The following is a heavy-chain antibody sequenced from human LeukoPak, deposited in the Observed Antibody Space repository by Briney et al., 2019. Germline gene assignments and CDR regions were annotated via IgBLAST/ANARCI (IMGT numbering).Heavy chain of an antibody. J-gene: IGHJ4*02. CDR3: ARDPVDTATVPINFDY. Sequence: ASVKVSCKASGGTCSSYAISWVRQAPGQGLEWMGGIIPIFGTANYAQKFQGRVTITADESTSTAYMELSSLRSEDTAVYYCARDPVDTATVPINFDYWGQGTLVTVSS. V-gene: IGHV1-69*13. CDR1: GGTCSSYA. CDR2: IIPIFGTA. D-gene: IGHD5-18*01.